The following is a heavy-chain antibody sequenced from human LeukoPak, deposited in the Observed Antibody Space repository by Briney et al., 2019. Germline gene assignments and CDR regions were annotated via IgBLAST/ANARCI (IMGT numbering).Heavy chain of an antibody. Sequence: PSETLSLTCTVSGGSISSYYWSWIRQPPGKGLEWIGEIYHSGSTNYNPSLKSRVTISVDKSKNQFSLKLSSVTAADTAVYYCARAEGNYFDYWGQGTLVTVSS. CDR2: IYHSGST. J-gene: IGHJ4*02. CDR3: ARAEGNYFDY. V-gene: IGHV4-59*12. CDR1: GGSISSYY.